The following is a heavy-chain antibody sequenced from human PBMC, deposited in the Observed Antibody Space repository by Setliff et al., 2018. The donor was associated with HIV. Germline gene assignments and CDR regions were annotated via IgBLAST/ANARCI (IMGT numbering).Heavy chain of an antibody. J-gene: IGHJ4*02. CDR3: ARGRYYREISGSLFDF. D-gene: IGHD5-12*01. Sequence: TSETLSLTCSVSGGSIRSDGYYWNWIRQHPEKGLEWIGYIYNNGSTYYNPSLESRLMMSIDPSKNQFSLNLRSVTVADTAVYYCARGRYYREISGSLFDFWGQGTLVNVSS. V-gene: IGHV4-31*03. CDR2: IYNNGST. CDR1: GGSIRSDGYY.